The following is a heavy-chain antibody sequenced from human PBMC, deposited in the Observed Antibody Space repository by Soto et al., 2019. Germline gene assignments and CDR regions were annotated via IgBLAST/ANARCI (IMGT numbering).Heavy chain of an antibody. CDR2: ISYDGSNK. Sequence: QVQLVESGGGVVQPGRSLRLSCAASGFTFSTFGMHWVRQAPGKGLEWVAAISYDGSNKYYADSVKGRFTSSRDNSKNTLYLQMNGLRAEDTAVYYCASAGRRAGGWDFYYWGQGTLVTVSS. CDR3: ASAGRRAGGWDFYY. V-gene: IGHV3-30*03. J-gene: IGHJ4*02. CDR1: GFTFSTFG. D-gene: IGHD1-26*01.